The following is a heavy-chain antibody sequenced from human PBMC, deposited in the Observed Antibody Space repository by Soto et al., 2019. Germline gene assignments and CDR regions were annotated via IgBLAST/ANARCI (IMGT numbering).Heavy chain of an antibody. CDR1: GFTFSDYY. D-gene: IGHD1-26*01. CDR2: ISSSGSTI. CDR3: ARGQVGATAPFDC. V-gene: IGHV3-11*01. J-gene: IGHJ4*02. Sequence: PGGSLRLSCAASGFTFSDYYMSWIRQAPGKGLEWASYISSSGSTIYYADSVKGRFTISRDNSKNTLYLQMNSLRAEDTAVYYCARGQVGATAPFDCWGQGTLVTVSS.